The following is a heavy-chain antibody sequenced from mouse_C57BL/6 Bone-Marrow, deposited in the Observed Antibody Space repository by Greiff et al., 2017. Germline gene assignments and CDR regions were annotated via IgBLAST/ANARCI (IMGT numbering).Heavy chain of an antibody. CDR2: IDPENGDT. J-gene: IGHJ4*01. V-gene: IGHV14-4*01. CDR1: GFNIKDDY. D-gene: IGHD5-5*01. Sequence: VQLQQSGAELVRPGASVKLSCTASGFNIKDDYMHWVKQRPEQGLEWIGWIDPENGDTEYASKFQGKATITADTSSNTAYLQLSSLTSEDTAVYYCTTSTTPMDYWGQGTSVTVSS. CDR3: TTSTTPMDY.